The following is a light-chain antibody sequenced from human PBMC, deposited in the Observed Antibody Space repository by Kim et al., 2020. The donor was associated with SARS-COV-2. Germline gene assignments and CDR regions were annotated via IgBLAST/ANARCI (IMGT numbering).Light chain of an antibody. CDR3: QKYNSAPLT. J-gene: IGKJ4*01. Sequence: GSIGERVAIAFRESQGISNDLDWYQQKPGKVPRLLIYDASTLQSGVPSRFSGSGSGTHFTLTISSLQPEDVATYYCQKYNSAPLTFGGGTKVDIK. V-gene: IGKV1-27*01. CDR1: QGISND. CDR2: DAS.